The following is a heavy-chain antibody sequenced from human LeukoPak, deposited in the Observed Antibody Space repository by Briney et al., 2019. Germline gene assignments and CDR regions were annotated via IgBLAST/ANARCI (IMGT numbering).Heavy chain of an antibody. V-gene: IGHV3-23*01. CDR3: AKDRVAVTAPRHNDY. Sequence: GGSLRLSGAASGFTFSTFAMSWFRQAPGKGLEWASAISGSGGSTYYADSVKGRFTISRDNSKNTLYLQMNSLRAEDTAVYYCAKDRVAVTAPRHNDYWGQGTLVTVSS. CDR1: GFTFSTFA. J-gene: IGHJ4*02. D-gene: IGHD2-2*01. CDR2: ISGSGGST.